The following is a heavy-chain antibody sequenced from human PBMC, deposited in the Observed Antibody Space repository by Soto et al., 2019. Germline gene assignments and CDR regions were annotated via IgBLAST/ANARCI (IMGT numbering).Heavy chain of an antibody. J-gene: IGHJ6*02. Sequence: SETLSLTCAVYGGSFSGYYWSWIRQPPGKGLEWIGEINHSGSTNYNPSLKSRVTISVDTSKNQFSLKLSSVTAADTAVYYCARVGYYDSSGYLGYYYYYGMDVWGQGTTVTV. CDR1: GGSFSGYY. V-gene: IGHV4-34*01. D-gene: IGHD3-22*01. CDR3: ARVGYYDSSGYLGYYYYYGMDV. CDR2: INHSGST.